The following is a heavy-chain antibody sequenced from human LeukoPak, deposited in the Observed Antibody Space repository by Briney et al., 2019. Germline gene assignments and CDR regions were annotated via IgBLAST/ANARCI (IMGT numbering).Heavy chain of an antibody. J-gene: IGHJ4*02. CDR2: IDPNNGGA. Sequence: VASVKVSCKASAYTFTGYYMHWVRHAPGQGLEWMGWIDPNNGGAKYAQKFQGRVTMTRDTSISTVYVELSGLRPDDTAVYYCTRGREINCSGGSCYPFDYWGQGTLVTVSS. CDR3: TRGREINCSGGSCYPFDY. CDR1: AYTFTGYY. D-gene: IGHD2-15*01. V-gene: IGHV1-2*02.